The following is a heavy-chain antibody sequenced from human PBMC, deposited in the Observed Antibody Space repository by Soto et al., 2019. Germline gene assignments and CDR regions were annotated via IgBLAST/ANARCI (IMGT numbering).Heavy chain of an antibody. Sequence: SETLSLTCTVSGGSICSGGYYWSWKRQHPGKGLEWIGYIYYSGSTFYNPSLKSRVTISVDTSKNQFSQKLSSRTAADTAVYYCARGAPNSSGWTVLFDYWGQGTLVTVSS. CDR1: GGSICSGGYY. CDR2: IYYSGST. CDR3: ARGAPNSSGWTVLFDY. J-gene: IGHJ4*02. D-gene: IGHD6-19*01. V-gene: IGHV4-31*02.